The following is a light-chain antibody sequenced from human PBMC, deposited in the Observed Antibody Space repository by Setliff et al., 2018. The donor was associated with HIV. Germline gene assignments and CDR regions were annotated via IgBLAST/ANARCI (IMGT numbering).Light chain of an antibody. CDR1: SSDVGDCNY. V-gene: IGLV2-14*03. J-gene: IGLJ1*01. Sequence: QSVLTQPASVSGSPGQSITISCTGTSSDVGDCNYVSWYQQHPGKAPKLMISDVSNRPSGVSNRFSGSKSGNAASLTISGLQAEDEADYYCSSYTSRTPLYVFGTGTKV. CDR3: SSYTSRTPLYV. CDR2: DVS.